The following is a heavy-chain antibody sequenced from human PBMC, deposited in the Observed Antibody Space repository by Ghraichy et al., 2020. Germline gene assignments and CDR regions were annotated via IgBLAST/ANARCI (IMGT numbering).Heavy chain of an antibody. CDR2: VYDSGNT. J-gene: IGHJ4*02. CDR3: ARDLVTMVQGVVTNYFDY. D-gene: IGHD3-10*01. Sequence: SETLSLTCTVSGGSISRYYWSWIRHAPGKGLEWIGYVYDSGNTNYNPSLKSRVTISVDTSKNQFFLKLSSVTAADTAVYYCARDLVTMVQGVVTNYFDYWGQGTLVTVSS. V-gene: IGHV4-59*01. CDR1: GGSISRYY.